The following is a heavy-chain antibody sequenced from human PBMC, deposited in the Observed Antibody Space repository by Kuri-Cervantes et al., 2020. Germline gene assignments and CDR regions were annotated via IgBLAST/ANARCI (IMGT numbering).Heavy chain of an antibody. J-gene: IGHJ3*02. CDR3: ARDIAVYAFDI. D-gene: IGHD6-19*01. V-gene: IGHV3-30*07. Sequence: GESLKISCAASGFTFSSYAMHWVRQAPGKGLEWVALISFDGSFTYYADSVKGRFTISRDNAKNSLYLQMNSLRAEDTAVYYCARDIAVYAFDIWGQGTMVTVSS. CDR1: GFTFSSYA. CDR2: ISFDGSFT.